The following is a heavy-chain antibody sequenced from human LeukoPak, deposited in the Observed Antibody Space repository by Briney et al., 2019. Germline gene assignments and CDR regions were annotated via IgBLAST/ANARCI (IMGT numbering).Heavy chain of an antibody. CDR2: ITIGGDYI. Sequence: GGSLRLSCAASGFTFNTFNMNWVRQAPGKGLEWVSSITIGGDYICYADSVKGRFTTSRDNAKNSLSLQLNSLRVEDTAVYYCARGHYDVLAASYKWTPDYWGQGTLVTVSS. CDR1: GFTFNTFN. CDR3: ARGHYDVLAASYKWTPDY. J-gene: IGHJ4*02. V-gene: IGHV3-21*01. D-gene: IGHD3-9*01.